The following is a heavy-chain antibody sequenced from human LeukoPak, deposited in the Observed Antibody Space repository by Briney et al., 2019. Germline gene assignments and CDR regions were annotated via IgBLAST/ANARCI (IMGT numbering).Heavy chain of an antibody. D-gene: IGHD1-26*01. CDR1: GGSISSYY. Sequence: PSETLSLTCTVSGGSISSYYWSWIRQPPGKGLEWIGYIYYSGSTNYNPSLKSRVTISVDTSKNQFSLKLSSVTAADTAVYYCARDSGSYYSHDAFDIWGQGTMVTVSP. CDR3: ARDSGSYYSHDAFDI. J-gene: IGHJ3*02. V-gene: IGHV4-59*01. CDR2: IYYSGST.